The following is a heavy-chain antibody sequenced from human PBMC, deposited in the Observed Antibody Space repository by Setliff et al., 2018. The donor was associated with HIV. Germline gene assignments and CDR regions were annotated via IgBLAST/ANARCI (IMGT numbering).Heavy chain of an antibody. CDR2: IIPIFGTA. Sequence: AASVKVSCKASGGTFSSYAISWVRQAPGQGLEWMGGIIPIFGTANYAQKCQGIVTITADESTCTAYMELSSVRSEDTAVYYCASGILTGYGMDVWGQGTTVTVSS. CDR1: GGTFSSYA. D-gene: IGHD3-9*01. CDR3: ASGILTGYGMDV. J-gene: IGHJ6*02. V-gene: IGHV1-69*13.